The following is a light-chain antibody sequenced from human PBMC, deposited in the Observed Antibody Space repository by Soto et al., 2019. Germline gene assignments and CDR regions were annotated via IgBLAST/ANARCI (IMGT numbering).Light chain of an antibody. J-gene: IGKJ4*01. Sequence: DIPMTQSPSSLSASVGDRVTITCRASQNINSYLTWYQQKPGKAPKLLIYAASTLQSGVPSRFSGSGSGTDFTLTINSLQPEDFATYYCQQSYSLMTFGGGTKVEIK. V-gene: IGKV1-39*01. CDR3: QQSYSLMT. CDR2: AAS. CDR1: QNINSY.